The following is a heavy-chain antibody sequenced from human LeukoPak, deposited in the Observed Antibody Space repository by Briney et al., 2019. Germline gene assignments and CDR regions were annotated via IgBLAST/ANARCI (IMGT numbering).Heavy chain of an antibody. CDR2: VSVSNGHT. V-gene: IGHV1-18*01. Sequence: ASVKVSCKASGYTFTSYDVSWVRQAPGQGLEWMGWVSVSNGHTNYAQKVQGRVTMTTDTSTSTAYMELRSLRSDDAAVYYCARDRVTDYGDYTYWGQGTLVTVSS. CDR3: ARDRVTDYGDYTY. CDR1: GYTFTSYD. J-gene: IGHJ4*02. D-gene: IGHD4-17*01.